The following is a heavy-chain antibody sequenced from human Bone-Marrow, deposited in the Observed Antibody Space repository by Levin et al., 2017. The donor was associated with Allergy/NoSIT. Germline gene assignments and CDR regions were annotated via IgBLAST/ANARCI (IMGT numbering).Heavy chain of an antibody. CDR1: GGSISSYY. D-gene: IGHD2-15*01. CDR3: ARGALGYCSGGSCPVSWALYFDY. V-gene: IGHV4-59*01. J-gene: IGHJ4*02. CDR2: IYYSGST. Sequence: SETLSLTCTVSGGSISSYYWSWIRQPPGKGLEWIGYIYYSGSTNYNPSLKSRVTISVDTSKNQFSLKLSSVTAADTAVYYCARGALGYCSGGSCPVSWALYFDYWGQGTLVTVSS.